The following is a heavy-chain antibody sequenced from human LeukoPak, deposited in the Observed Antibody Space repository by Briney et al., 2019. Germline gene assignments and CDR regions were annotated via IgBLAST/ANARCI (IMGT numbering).Heavy chain of an antibody. Sequence: GGSLRLFCAAFGFTFSSYSMNWVRQAPGKGLEWVSYISSSSSTIYYADSVKGRFTISRDNAKNTLYLQMNSLRAEDTAVYYCARDAVDTANAVWGQGTTVTVSS. V-gene: IGHV3-48*04. J-gene: IGHJ6*02. CDR3: ARDAVDTANAV. D-gene: IGHD5-18*01. CDR1: GFTFSSYS. CDR2: ISSSSSTI.